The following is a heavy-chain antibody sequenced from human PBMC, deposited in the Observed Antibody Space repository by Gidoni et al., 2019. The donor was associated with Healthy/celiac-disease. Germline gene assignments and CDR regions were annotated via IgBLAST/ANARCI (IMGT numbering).Heavy chain of an antibody. V-gene: IGHV1-2*02. CDR2: INPNSGGT. CDR1: GYTFTGYY. J-gene: IGHJ6*02. D-gene: IGHD5-18*01. Sequence: QVQLVQSGAEVKKPGASVKVSCKASGYTFTGYYMHWVRQAPGQGLEWMGWINPNSGGTNDAQKFQGRVTMTRETSSSTAYMELSRLRSDDTAVYYCARSGLRGYSYGTYYYGMDVWGQGTTVTVSS. CDR3: ARSGLRGYSYGTYYYGMDV.